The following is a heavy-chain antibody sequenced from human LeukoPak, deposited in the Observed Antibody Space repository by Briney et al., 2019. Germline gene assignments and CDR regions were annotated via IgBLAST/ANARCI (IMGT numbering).Heavy chain of an antibody. J-gene: IGHJ4*02. CDR2: ISYDGSNK. CDR1: GFTFNSYA. V-gene: IGHV3-30*18. Sequence: GGSLRLSCAASGFTFNSYAMTWVRQAPGKGLEWVAVISYDGSNKYYADSVKGRFTISRDNSKNTLYLQMNSLRAEDTAVYYCAKTLSEPYYFDYWGQGTLVTVSS. D-gene: IGHD1-14*01. CDR3: AKTLSEPYYFDY.